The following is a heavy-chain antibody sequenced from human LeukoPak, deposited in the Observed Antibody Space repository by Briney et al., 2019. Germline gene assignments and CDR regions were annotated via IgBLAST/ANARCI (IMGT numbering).Heavy chain of an antibody. J-gene: IGHJ4*02. CDR3: AKDMGYCSGGSCSFDY. CDR2: ITNSGDIT. V-gene: IGHV3-53*01. D-gene: IGHD2-15*01. CDR1: GFTVSSNY. Sequence: GGSLRLSCAASGFTVSSNYMSWVRQAPGKGLEWVSGITNSGDITYYADSVKGRFTVSRDNSKNTLYLQMNSLRAEDTAVYYCAKDMGYCSGGSCSFDYWGQGTLVTVSS.